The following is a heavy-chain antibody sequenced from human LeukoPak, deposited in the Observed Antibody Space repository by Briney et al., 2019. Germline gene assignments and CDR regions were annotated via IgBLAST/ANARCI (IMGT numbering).Heavy chain of an antibody. J-gene: IGHJ4*02. D-gene: IGHD3-10*01. V-gene: IGHV4-38-2*02. CDR2: IYHSGTT. CDR1: GYSLTSGFY. CDR3: GRVTAGSGSY. Sequence: SETLSLTCTVSGYSLTSGFYWGWIRLPPGKGLEWIGTIYHSGTTYYSPSLKSRGIISVDTSKNQISLKLNSVTAADTAMYYCGRVTAGSGSYWGQGTQVTVSS.